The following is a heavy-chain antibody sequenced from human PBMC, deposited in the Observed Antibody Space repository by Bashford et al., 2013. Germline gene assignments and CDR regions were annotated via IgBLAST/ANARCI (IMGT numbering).Heavy chain of an antibody. CDR3: ARDRAGIDDSSGYRFDY. V-gene: IGHV3-33*01. Sequence: VRQAPGKGLEWVAVIWYYGNNKYYADSVKGRFTISRDNSKNTLYLQMNSLRVDDTAVYYCARDRAGIDDSSGYRFDYWGQGILVTVSS. D-gene: IGHD3-22*01. CDR2: IWYYGNNK. J-gene: IGHJ4*02.